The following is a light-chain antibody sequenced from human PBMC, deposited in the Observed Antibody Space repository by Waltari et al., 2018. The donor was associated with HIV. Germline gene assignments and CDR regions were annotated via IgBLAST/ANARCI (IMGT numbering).Light chain of an antibody. Sequence: DIQLTQSPSFLSASVGDRVTITCRASQGISSNLAWYQQKPGQATTLLIYAASSLPTGVPSRFSGSGSGTEFTLTVRRLQPEDFATYFCQHLNSFPPFTFGPGTTVDVK. V-gene: IGKV1-9*01. CDR3: QHLNSFPPFT. J-gene: IGKJ3*01. CDR1: QGISSN. CDR2: AAS.